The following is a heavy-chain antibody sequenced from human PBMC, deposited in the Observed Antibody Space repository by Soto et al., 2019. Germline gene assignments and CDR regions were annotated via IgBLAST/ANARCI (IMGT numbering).Heavy chain of an antibody. CDR2: VNPNSGNT. J-gene: IGHJ6*03. Sequence: ASVKVSCKASGYTFTRYDINWGRQATGQGLEGMGWVNPNSGNTGYAQKFQGRVTMTRNTSISTAYMELSSLRSEDTAVYYCARGRVLGYCSSTSCYASRYTYYYYYYMDVWGKGTTVTVSS. V-gene: IGHV1-8*01. CDR1: GYTFTRYD. CDR3: ARGRVLGYCSSTSCYASRYTYYYYYYMDV. D-gene: IGHD2-2*01.